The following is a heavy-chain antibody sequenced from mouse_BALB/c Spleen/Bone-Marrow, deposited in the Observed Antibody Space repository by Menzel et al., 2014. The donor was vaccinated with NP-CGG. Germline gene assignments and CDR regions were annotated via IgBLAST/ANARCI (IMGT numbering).Heavy chain of an antibody. J-gene: IGHJ4*01. CDR1: GFTFSNYW. Sequence: EVMLVESGGGLVQPGGSMKVSCVASGFTFSNYWMNWVRQSPEKGLEWVAEIRLKSSNYATHYAESVKGRFTISRDDSKSSVYLQMNNLRGEDTGIYHCTGIYDGYSGAMDYWGQGTSVTVSS. V-gene: IGHV6-6*02. D-gene: IGHD2-3*01. CDR3: TGIYDGYSGAMDY. CDR2: IRLKSSNYAT.